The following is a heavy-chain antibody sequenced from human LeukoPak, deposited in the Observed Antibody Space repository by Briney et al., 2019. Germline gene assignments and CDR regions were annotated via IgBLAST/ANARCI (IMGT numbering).Heavy chain of an antibody. CDR2: INHSGST. Sequence: SETLSLTCAVYGGSFSYYYWSWIRQPPGKGLERIGEINHSGSTNYNPSLKSRVTISLDTSKNLLSLKVSSVTAADTAVYYCARGPCSSTSCYSGFDYWGQGTLVTVSS. CDR3: ARGPCSSTSCYSGFDY. V-gene: IGHV4-34*01. J-gene: IGHJ4*02. D-gene: IGHD2-2*02. CDR1: GGSFSYYY.